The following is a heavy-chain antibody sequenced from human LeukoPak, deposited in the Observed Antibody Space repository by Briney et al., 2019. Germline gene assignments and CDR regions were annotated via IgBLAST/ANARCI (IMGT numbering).Heavy chain of an antibody. CDR2: IYYTGTT. Sequence: PSETLSLTCTVSGASISSNSYYWGWIRQPPGRGLEWIGSIYYTGTTHYNPSLKSRVTMSVDTSKNQFSLKLSSVTAADTAVYYCARDLRHYYGSGSYYSAQNWFDPWGQGTLVTVSS. CDR1: GASISSNSYY. J-gene: IGHJ5*02. V-gene: IGHV4-39*07. CDR3: ARDLRHYYGSGSYYSAQNWFDP. D-gene: IGHD3-10*01.